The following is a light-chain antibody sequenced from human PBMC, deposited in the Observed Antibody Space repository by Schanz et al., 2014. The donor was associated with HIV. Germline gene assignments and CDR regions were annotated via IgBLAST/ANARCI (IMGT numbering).Light chain of an antibody. CDR3: LHYNDFAST. V-gene: IGKV1-5*03. CDR2: EAS. J-gene: IGKJ2*01. Sequence: DIQMTQPPSTLSASVGDRITITCRASQSISESLAWYQQRPGQAPNLLISEASTLESGVPSRFSGTGSGTEFTLTISSLQPDDFATYFCLHYNDFASTFGQGTKLEIK. CDR1: QSISES.